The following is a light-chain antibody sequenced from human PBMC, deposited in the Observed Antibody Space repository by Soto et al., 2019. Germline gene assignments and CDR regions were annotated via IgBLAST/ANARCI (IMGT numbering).Light chain of an antibody. J-gene: IGKJ2*01. Sequence: DIVLTQSPGTLSLSPGERATLSCRASQSVSRAYLAWYQQIPGQAPRLLIYGASSMTTGIPDRFSGSGSGKDFTLTISRLEPEDFAVYYCQQSGSSFYTFGQGIKLEIK. V-gene: IGKV3-20*01. CDR1: QSVSRAY. CDR2: GAS. CDR3: QQSGSSFYT.